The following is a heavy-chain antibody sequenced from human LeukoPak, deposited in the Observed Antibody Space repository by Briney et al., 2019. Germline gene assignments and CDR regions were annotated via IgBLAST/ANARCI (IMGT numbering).Heavy chain of an antibody. CDR1: GFTVSSNY. CDR3: AKDLGVNGDYFDY. Sequence: PGGSLRLSCAASGFTVSSNYMSWVRQAPGKGLEWVSYIKSGDSTVYYADSVKGRFTISRDNSKNTLYLQMNSLRAEDTAVYSCAKDLGVNGDYFDYWGQGTLVTVSS. J-gene: IGHJ4*02. CDR2: IKSGDSTV. D-gene: IGHD3-10*01. V-gene: IGHV3-53*01.